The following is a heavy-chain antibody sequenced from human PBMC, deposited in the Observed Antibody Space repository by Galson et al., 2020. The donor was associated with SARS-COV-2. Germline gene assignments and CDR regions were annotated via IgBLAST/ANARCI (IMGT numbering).Heavy chain of an antibody. CDR1: GYTFTGYY. CDR3: ARGIVVVPAANYYYYGMDV. D-gene: IGHD2-2*01. Sequence: ASVKVSCKASGYTFTGYYMHWVRQAPGQGLEWMGWINPNSGGTNYAQKFQGRVTMTRDTSISTAYMELSRLRSDDTAVYYCARGIVVVPAANYYYYGMDVWGQGTTVTVSS. J-gene: IGHJ6*02. CDR2: INPNSGGT. V-gene: IGHV1-2*02.